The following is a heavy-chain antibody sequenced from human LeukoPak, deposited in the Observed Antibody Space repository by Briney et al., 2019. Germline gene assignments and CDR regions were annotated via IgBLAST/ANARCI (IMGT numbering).Heavy chain of an antibody. V-gene: IGHV4-34*01. CDR2: INHSGST. CDR1: GGSIGNDY. J-gene: IGHJ4*02. D-gene: IGHD3-10*01. Sequence: NPSETLSLTCTVSGGSIGNDYWTWIRQPPGKGLEWIGEINHSGSTNYNPSLKSRVTISVDTSKNQFSLKLSSVTAADTAVYYCARVGADGSGLLFDYWGQGTLVTVSS. CDR3: ARVGADGSGLLFDY.